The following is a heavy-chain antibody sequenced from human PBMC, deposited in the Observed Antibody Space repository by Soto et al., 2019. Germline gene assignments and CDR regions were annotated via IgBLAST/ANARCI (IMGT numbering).Heavy chain of an antibody. CDR1: GGSISSYY. Sequence: QVQLQESGPGLVKPSETLSLTCTVSGGSISSYYWSWIRQPPGKGLEWIGYIYYSGSTNYNPSLKSRVTISVDTSKNRFSLKLSSVTAADTAVYYCARHVARPVLNRGAGPAAIDWFDPWGQGTLVTVSS. J-gene: IGHJ5*02. V-gene: IGHV4-59*08. D-gene: IGHD2-2*01. CDR2: IYYSGST. CDR3: ARHVARPVLNRGAGPAAIDWFDP.